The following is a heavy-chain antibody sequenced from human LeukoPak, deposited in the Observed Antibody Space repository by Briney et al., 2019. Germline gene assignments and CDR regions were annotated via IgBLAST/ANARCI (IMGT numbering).Heavy chain of an antibody. D-gene: IGHD2-15*01. CDR1: GYTFTGYY. CDR2: INPHTGGT. V-gene: IGHV1-2*02. J-gene: IGHJ4*02. CDR3: ARPYCSGGFCHDYFDY. Sequence: ASVKVSCKTSGYTFTGYYMHWVQQAPGQGLEWMGWINPHTGGTNYAQKFQGRVTMTRDTSISTAYMELSGLTSDDTAVYYCARPYCSGGFCHDYFDYWGQGTLVTVSS.